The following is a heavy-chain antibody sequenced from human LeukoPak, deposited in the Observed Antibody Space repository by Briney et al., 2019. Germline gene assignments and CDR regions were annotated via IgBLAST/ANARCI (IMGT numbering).Heavy chain of an antibody. CDR3: ARDPGYSYGYDY. J-gene: IGHJ4*02. CDR1: GGTFSSYA. D-gene: IGHD5-18*01. V-gene: IGHV1-69*13. Sequence: ASVTVSCTASGGTFSSYAISWVRQAPGQGLEWMGGIIPIFGTANYAQKFQGRVTITADESTSTAYMELSSLRSEDTAVYYCARDPGYSYGYDYWGQGTLVTVSS. CDR2: IIPIFGTA.